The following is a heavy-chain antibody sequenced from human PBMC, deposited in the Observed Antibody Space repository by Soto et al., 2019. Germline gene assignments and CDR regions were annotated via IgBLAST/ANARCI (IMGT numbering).Heavy chain of an antibody. CDR1: GDTFSSYA. J-gene: IGHJ4*02. Sequence: QVQLVQSGAEVKKPGSSVKVSCKTSGDTFSSYAISWVRQAPGQGLEWMGGIIPILGTPSYAQKFQGRVTITADKVTSTAYMKLSSLRSEDTAVYYCARERSKYDRSGYYRPDYWGKGTLVTVSS. CDR2: IIPILGTP. D-gene: IGHD3-22*01. V-gene: IGHV1-69*06. CDR3: ARERSKYDRSGYYRPDY.